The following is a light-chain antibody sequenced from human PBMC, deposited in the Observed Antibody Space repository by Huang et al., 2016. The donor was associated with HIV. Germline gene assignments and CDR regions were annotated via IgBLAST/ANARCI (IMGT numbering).Light chain of an antibody. CDR2: AAS. J-gene: IGKJ1*01. CDR1: QGLSSY. V-gene: IGKV1-8*01. CDR3: QQYYSYPGT. Sequence: AIRMTPSPSSLSASSGDRVTITCRASQGLSSYLAWYQQKPGKAPKLLIYAASTLQSGVPSRFSGSGSGADFTLTISCLQSEDFATYYCQQYYSYPGTFGQGTKVEIK.